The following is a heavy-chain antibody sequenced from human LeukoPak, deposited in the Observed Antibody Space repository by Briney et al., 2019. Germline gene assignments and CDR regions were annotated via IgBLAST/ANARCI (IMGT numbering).Heavy chain of an antibody. CDR3: ARCYDSSGAVDY. CDR1: GGSISSYY. Sequence: SETLSLTCTVSGGSISSYYWSWIRQPPGQGLEWIGYIYSSGSTNYHPSLKSRVTISVDTSKKQFSLKLSSVTAADTAVYYCARCYDSSGAVDYWGQGTLVTVSS. J-gene: IGHJ4*02. D-gene: IGHD3-22*01. V-gene: IGHV4-59*01. CDR2: IYSSGST.